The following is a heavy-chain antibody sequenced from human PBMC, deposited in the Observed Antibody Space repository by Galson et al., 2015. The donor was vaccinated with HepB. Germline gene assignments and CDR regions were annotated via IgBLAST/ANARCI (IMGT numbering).Heavy chain of an antibody. J-gene: IGHJ6*02. V-gene: IGHV3-74*01. CDR1: GFTFSRYW. Sequence: SLRLSCAVSGFTFSRYWMHWVRQAPGKGLVWVSRINSDGSSTSYADSVKGRFTISRDNAKNTLYLQMNSLRAEDTAVYYCAREIYYYYAMDVWGQGTTVTVSS. CDR2: INSDGSST. CDR3: AREIYYYYAMDV.